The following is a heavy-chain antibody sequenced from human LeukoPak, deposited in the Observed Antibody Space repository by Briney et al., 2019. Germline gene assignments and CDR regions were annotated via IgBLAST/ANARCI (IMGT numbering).Heavy chain of an antibody. Sequence: ASVKVSCKASGGTFSSYAISWVRQAPGQGLVWMGGIIPIFGTANYAQKFQGRDTITADETTSTAYMELSSLRAEDTAVHYCARGATYFLRENWFDPWGQGTLVTVSS. D-gene: IGHD1-26*01. CDR2: IIPIFGTA. CDR1: GGTFSSYA. CDR3: ARGATYFLRENWFDP. J-gene: IGHJ5*02. V-gene: IGHV1-69*13.